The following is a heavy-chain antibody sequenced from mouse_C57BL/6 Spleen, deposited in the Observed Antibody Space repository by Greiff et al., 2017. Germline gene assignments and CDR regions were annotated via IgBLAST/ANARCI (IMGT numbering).Heavy chain of an antibody. CDR2: IDPSDSYT. J-gene: IGHJ2*01. Sequence: QIQLQQPGAELVMPGASVKLSCKASGYTFTSYWMHWVKQRPGQGLEWIGEIDPSDSYTNYNQKFKGKSTLTVDKSTSTAYMQLSSLTSEDSAVYYGARKDGNYVGYWGQGTTLTVSS. CDR1: GYTFTSYW. D-gene: IGHD2-1*01. V-gene: IGHV1-69*01. CDR3: ARKDGNYVGY.